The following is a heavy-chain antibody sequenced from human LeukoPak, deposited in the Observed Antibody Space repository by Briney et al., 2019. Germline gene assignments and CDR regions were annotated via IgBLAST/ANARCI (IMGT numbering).Heavy chain of an antibody. D-gene: IGHD6-13*01. CDR1: GFTVSSYG. Sequence: GGSLRLSCAGSGFTVSSYGMTWVREPPGKGLEWVSAFSATDGSAQYAESVKGRFTIYRDNSKNSLYLQMNSLRDEDTAVYYCAKARIAAAGTGAFDVWGQGTMVTVSS. CDR2: FSATDGSA. V-gene: IGHV3-23*01. CDR3: AKARIAAAGTGAFDV. J-gene: IGHJ3*01.